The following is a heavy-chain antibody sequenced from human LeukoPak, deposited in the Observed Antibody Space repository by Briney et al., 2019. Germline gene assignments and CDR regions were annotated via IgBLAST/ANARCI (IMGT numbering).Heavy chain of an antibody. CDR3: ARVGQWLVRGRYFDY. V-gene: IGHV3-11*01. Sequence: GGSLRLSCAASGFTFSDYYMSWIRQAPGKGLEWVSYIRSSGSTIYYADSVKGRFTISRDNAKNSLYLQMNSLRAEDTAVYYCARVGQWLVRGRYFDYWGQGTLVTVSS. J-gene: IGHJ4*02. CDR2: IRSSGSTI. D-gene: IGHD6-19*01. CDR1: GFTFSDYY.